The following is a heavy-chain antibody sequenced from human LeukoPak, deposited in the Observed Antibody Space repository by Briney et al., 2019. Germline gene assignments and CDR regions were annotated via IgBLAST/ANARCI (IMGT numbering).Heavy chain of an antibody. CDR1: GGTCSSYA. V-gene: IGHV1-69*04. D-gene: IGHD5-12*01. CDR2: IIPILGIA. J-gene: IGHJ4*02. CDR3: ARDGGYSGTTPFDY. Sequence: SVKVSCKASGGTCSSYAISWVRQAPGQGLEWMGRIIPILGIANYAQKFQGRVTITADKSTSTAYMELSSLRSEDTAVYYCARDGGYSGTTPFDYWGQGTLVSVSS.